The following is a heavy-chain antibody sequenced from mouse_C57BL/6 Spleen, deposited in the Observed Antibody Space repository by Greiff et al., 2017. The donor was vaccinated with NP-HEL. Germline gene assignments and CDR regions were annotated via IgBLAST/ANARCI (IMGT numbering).Heavy chain of an antibody. Sequence: VQLQQPGAELVKPGASVKLSCKASGYTFTSYWMQWVKQRPGQGLEWIGEIDPSDSYTNYNQKFKGKATLTVDTSSSTAYMQLSSLTSEDSAVYYCARMIYYGSSYGYWGQGTTLTVSS. CDR3: ARMIYYGSSYGY. D-gene: IGHD1-1*01. CDR1: GYTFTSYW. V-gene: IGHV1-50*01. CDR2: IDPSDSYT. J-gene: IGHJ2*01.